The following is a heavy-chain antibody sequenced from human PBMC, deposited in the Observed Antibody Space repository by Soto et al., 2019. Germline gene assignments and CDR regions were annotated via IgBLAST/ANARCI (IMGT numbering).Heavy chain of an antibody. D-gene: IGHD2-15*01. CDR1: GGSISSYY. J-gene: IGHJ5*02. V-gene: IGHV4-59*08. CDR2: IYYSGST. CDR3: ARQSYCSGGSCSPRDNWFDP. Sequence: TLSLTCTVSGGSISSYYWSWIRQPPGKGLEWIGYIYYSGSTNYNPSLKSRVTISVDTSKNQFSLKLSSVTAADTAVYYCARQSYCSGGSCSPRDNWFDPWGQGTLVTVSS.